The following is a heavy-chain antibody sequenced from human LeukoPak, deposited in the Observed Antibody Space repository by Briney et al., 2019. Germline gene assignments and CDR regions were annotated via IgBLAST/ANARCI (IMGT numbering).Heavy chain of an antibody. CDR2: LYYMRGA. V-gene: IGHV4-59*01. D-gene: IGHD2-2*01. CDR1: GGSISGYY. J-gene: IGHJ4*02. CDR3: ARGALPLVVPAAGALGY. Sequence: SETLSLTCTVSGGSISGYYWSWSRQPPGKGVEWIGNLYYMRGAWYKSSLKSRVTTLVDTSRNEFSLKLSSVTAADTAVYYCARGALPLVVPAAGALGYWGQGTLVTVSS.